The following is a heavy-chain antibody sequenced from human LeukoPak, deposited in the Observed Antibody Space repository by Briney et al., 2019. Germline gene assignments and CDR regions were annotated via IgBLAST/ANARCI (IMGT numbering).Heavy chain of an antibody. Sequence: PGGSLRLSCAASGFTFSDYYMSWIRQAPGKGLEWVSYISSSGSTIYYADSVKGRFTISRDNAKNSLYLQMNSLRAVDTAVYYCARDPAFLDDSSGPIDYWGQGTLVTVSS. V-gene: IGHV3-11*01. CDR1: GFTFSDYY. J-gene: IGHJ4*02. CDR2: ISSSGSTI. CDR3: ARDPAFLDDSSGPIDY. D-gene: IGHD3-22*01.